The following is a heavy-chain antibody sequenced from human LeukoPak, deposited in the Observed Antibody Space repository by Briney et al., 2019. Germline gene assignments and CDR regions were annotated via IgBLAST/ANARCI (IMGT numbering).Heavy chain of an antibody. CDR3: ATETTAGTLDY. V-gene: IGHV1-24*01. Sequence: ASVKVSCKVSGYILTELSMHWVRQAPGKGLEWMGGFDPEDGEKIYAQKFQGRVTMTGDTSTDTAYMELSSLRFDDTAVYYCATETTAGTLDYWGQGTLVTVSS. D-gene: IGHD6-13*01. J-gene: IGHJ4*02. CDR1: GYILTELS. CDR2: FDPEDGEK.